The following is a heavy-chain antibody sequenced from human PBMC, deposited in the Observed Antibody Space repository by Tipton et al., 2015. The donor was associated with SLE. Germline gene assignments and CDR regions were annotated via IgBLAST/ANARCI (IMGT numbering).Heavy chain of an antibody. CDR2: INPSSGGT. J-gene: IGHJ3*02. CDR3: AREGGFWSGSKAFDI. CDR1: GYTFTAYY. D-gene: IGHD3-3*01. Sequence: QSGPEVKKPGSSVKVSCKASGYTFTAYYMHWVRQAPGQGLEWMGRINPSSGGTNYAQKFQGRVTMTRDTSISTAYMELTRLRSDDTAVYYCAREGGFWSGSKAFDIWGQGTMVTVSS. V-gene: IGHV1-2*06.